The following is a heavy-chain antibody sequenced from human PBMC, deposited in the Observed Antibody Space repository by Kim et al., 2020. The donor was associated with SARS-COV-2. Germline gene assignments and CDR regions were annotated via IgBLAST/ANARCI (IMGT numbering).Heavy chain of an antibody. CDR3: ARSFPENSSGWYDRRLGFDY. V-gene: IGHV3-30*04. J-gene: IGHJ4*02. CDR2: ISYDGSNK. Sequence: GGSLRLSCAASGFTFSSYAMHWVRQAPGKGLEWVAVISYDGSNKYYADSVKGRFTISRDNSKNTLYLQMNSLRAEDTAVYYCARSFPENSSGWYDRRLGFDYWGQGTLVTVSS. CDR1: GFTFSSYA. D-gene: IGHD6-19*01.